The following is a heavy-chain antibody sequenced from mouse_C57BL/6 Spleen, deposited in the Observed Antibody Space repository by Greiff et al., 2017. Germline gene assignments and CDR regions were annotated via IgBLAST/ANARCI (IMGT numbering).Heavy chain of an antibody. D-gene: IGHD2-3*01. V-gene: IGHV1-4*01. CDR1: GYTFTSYT. CDR3: AREDDGSYYLAY. Sequence: VQLQQSGAELARPGASVKMSCKASGYTFTSYTMHWVKQRPGQGLEWIGYINPSSGYTKYNQKFKDKATLTADKSSSTAYMQLSSLTSEDSAVYYCAREDDGSYYLAYWGQGTTLPVSS. CDR2: INPSSGYT. J-gene: IGHJ2*01.